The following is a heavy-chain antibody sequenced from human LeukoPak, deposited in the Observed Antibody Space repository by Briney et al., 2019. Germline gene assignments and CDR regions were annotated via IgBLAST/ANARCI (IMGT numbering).Heavy chain of an antibody. J-gene: IGHJ4*02. CDR1: GYTFTSYA. CDR3: ARDWGKAAAGNAV. CDR2: INAGNGNT. D-gene: IGHD6-13*01. V-gene: IGHV1-3*01. Sequence: ASVKVSCKASGYTFTSYAMHWERQAPGQRLEWMGWINAGNGNTKYSQKFQGRVTITRDTSASTAYMELSSLRSEDTAVYYCARDWGKAAAGNAVWGQGTLVTVSS.